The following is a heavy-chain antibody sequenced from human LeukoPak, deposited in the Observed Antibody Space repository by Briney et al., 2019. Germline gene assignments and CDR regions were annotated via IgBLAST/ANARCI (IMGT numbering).Heavy chain of an antibody. J-gene: IGHJ4*02. D-gene: IGHD3-22*01. CDR3: AKDRCYDSSGPWGY. CDR2: ISGSGGST. CDR1: GFTFSSYT. V-gene: IGHV3-23*01. Sequence: PGGSLRLSCAASGFTFSSYTRSWVRQAPGKGLEWVSGISGSGGSTYYAASVKVRFTISRDNSKNTLYLQMNSRRAEDTAVYYCAKDRCYDSSGPWGYWGQGTLVTVSS.